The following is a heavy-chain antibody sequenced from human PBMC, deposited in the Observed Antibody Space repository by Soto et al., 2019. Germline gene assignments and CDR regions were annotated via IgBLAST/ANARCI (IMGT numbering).Heavy chain of an antibody. J-gene: IGHJ6*02. CDR3: ARCDLSYSYYYYYGMDV. CDR2: MNPNSGNT. CDR1: GYTFTSYD. Sequence: ASLKVSCKASGYTFTSYDINWVRQATGQGLEWMGWMNPNSGNTGYAQKFQGRVTMTRNTSISTAYMELSSLRSEDTAVYYCARCDLSYSYYYYYGMDVWGQGTTVTVSS. D-gene: IGHD1-26*01. V-gene: IGHV1-8*01.